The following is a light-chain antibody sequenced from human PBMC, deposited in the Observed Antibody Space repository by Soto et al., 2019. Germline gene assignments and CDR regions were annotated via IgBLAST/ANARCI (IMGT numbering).Light chain of an antibody. CDR2: GAS. V-gene: IGKV3-15*01. J-gene: IGKJ4*01. Sequence: EIVRTSAASRQSVSHGERGTLSYRASESVSSNLAWYQQRPGQAPRLVIYGASTRATGIPARFSGGGSGTEFTLTISSLQSEDFATYYCPQVKTYARSFAGGTKVDIK. CDR1: ESVSSN. CDR3: PQVKTYARS.